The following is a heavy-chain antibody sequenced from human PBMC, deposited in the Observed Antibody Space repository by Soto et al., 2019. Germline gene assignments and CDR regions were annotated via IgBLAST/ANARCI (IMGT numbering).Heavy chain of an antibody. Sequence: GESLKISCQASGYTFSAFWITWVRQMPGKGLEWMATIDPRDSYSNYSLSFQGHVTISADKSIGSAYLHWSTLEASDTAIYYCARLSTGFCTKPTCQNYFGMDVWGQGTTVTVSS. J-gene: IGHJ6*02. CDR1: GYTFSAFW. CDR2: IDPRDSYS. D-gene: IGHD2-8*01. V-gene: IGHV5-10-1*01. CDR3: ARLSTGFCTKPTCQNYFGMDV.